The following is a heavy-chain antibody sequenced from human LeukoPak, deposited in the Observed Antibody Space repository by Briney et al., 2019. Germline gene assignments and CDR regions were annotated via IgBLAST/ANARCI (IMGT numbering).Heavy chain of an antibody. CDR3: ALQGIAAAAFDY. CDR1: GGSISSGGYY. Sequence: KSSETLSLTCTVSGGSISSGGYYWSWIRQHPGKGLEWIGYIYYSGSTYYNPSLKSRVTISVDTSKNQFSLKLSSVTAADTAVYYCALQGIAAAAFDYWGQGTLVTVSS. V-gene: IGHV4-31*03. J-gene: IGHJ4*02. D-gene: IGHD6-13*01. CDR2: IYYSGST.